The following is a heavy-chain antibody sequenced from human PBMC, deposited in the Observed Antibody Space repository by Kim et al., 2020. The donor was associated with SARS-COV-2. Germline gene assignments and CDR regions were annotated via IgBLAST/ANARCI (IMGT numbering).Heavy chain of an antibody. Sequence: ASVKVSCKASGYTFTSYYMHWVRQAPGQGLEWMGIINPSGGSTSYAQKFQGRVTMTRDTSTSTVYMELSSLRSEDTAVYYCARGWARAAAGTGWAHAFVIWGQGTLGTVSS. CDR2: INPSGGST. V-gene: IGHV1-46*01. J-gene: IGHJ3*02. CDR1: GYTFTSYY. D-gene: IGHD6-13*01. CDR3: ARGWARAAAGTGWAHAFVI.